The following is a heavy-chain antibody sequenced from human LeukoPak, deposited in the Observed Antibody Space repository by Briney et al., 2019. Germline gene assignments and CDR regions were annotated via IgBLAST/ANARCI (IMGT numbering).Heavy chain of an antibody. CDR2: IYTSGST. D-gene: IGHD5-12*01. CDR3: ARDRGGHESAFDY. Sequence: SETLSLTCTVSGGSISSGGYYWSWIRQPAGKGLEWIGRIYTSGSTNYNPSLKSRVTMSVDTSKNQFSLKLSSVTAADTAVYYCARDRGGHESAFDYWGQGTLVTVSS. CDR1: GGSISSGGYY. V-gene: IGHV4-61*02. J-gene: IGHJ4*02.